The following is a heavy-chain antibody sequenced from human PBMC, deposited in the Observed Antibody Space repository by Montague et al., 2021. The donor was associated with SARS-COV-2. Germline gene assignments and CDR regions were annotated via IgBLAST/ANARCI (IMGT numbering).Heavy chain of an antibody. Sequence: SETLSLTCTVSGDSISRSNWWTWVRQPPGKGLEWIGEIYHSGSPNYNPSLKSRVTISVDRSKSQFSLNLRSVTAADTAVYYCARKTIYFDYRGQGTLVTVSS. D-gene: IGHD1/OR15-1a*01. V-gene: IGHV4-4*02. J-gene: IGHJ4*02. CDR3: ARKTIYFDY. CDR1: GDSISRSNW. CDR2: IYHSGSP.